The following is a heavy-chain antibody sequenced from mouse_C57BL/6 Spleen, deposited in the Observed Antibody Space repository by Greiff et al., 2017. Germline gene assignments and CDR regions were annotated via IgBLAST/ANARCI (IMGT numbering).Heavy chain of an antibody. D-gene: IGHD2-3*01. V-gene: IGHV14-1*01. CDR2: IDPEDGDT. Sequence: VQLQQPGAELVRPGASVKLSCTASGFNINDYYMHWVKQRPEQGLEWIGRIDPEDGDTESAPKFPGTANMTVDTSSSTPYLQLSGLTSEDTAVYYCTTEGWLPRTYWGQGTTLTVSS. CDR3: TTEGWLPRTY. J-gene: IGHJ2*01. CDR1: GFNINDYY.